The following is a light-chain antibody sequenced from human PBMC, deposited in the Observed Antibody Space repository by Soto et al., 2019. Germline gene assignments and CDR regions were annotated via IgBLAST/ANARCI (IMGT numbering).Light chain of an antibody. Sequence: DIQMTQSPSSLSASVGDAVSLTCRASRSISNYLNWYQQKPGRAPKLLISGASSLQRGVPSRFSGSGSGTTFTLTITSLQPDDFAIYFCQQSYTAPYTFGPGTTVESK. CDR1: RSISNY. J-gene: IGKJ3*01. CDR3: QQSYTAPYT. CDR2: GAS. V-gene: IGKV1-39*01.